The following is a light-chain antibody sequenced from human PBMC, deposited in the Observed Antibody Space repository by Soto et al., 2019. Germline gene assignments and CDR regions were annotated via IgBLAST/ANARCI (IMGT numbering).Light chain of an antibody. Sequence: DIVMTQSPDSLAVSLGERATINCKSSQSVLYSSNNKNYLAWYQQKPGQPPKLLIYWASTRESGVPDRFSGSGSGTDFTLTISSLQAEDVAVYYCQQYYTTIPTFGPGTKVDSK. CDR2: WAS. V-gene: IGKV4-1*01. CDR1: QSVLYSSNNKNY. J-gene: IGKJ3*01. CDR3: QQYYTTIPT.